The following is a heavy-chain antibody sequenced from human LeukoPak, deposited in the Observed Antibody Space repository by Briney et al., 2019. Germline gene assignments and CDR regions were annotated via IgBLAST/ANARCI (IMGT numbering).Heavy chain of an antibody. CDR2: ITASGTAM. D-gene: IGHD1-26*01. CDR3: ASSGSYRFDY. J-gene: IGHJ4*02. Sequence: GGSLRLSCAASGFTFSSHSMNWVRQAPGKGLEWVSHITASGTAMFYADSVKGRFTISRDNAKNSLYLQMNSLRDEDTAVYYCASSGSYRFDYWGQGTLVTVSS. CDR1: GFTFSSHS. V-gene: IGHV3-48*02.